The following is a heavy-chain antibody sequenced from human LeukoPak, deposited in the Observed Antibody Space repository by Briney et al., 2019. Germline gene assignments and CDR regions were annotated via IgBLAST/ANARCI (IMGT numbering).Heavy chain of an antibody. CDR1: GYTFTHYS. D-gene: IGHD2-8*01. J-gene: IGHJ3*02. Sequence: ASVKISCKASGYTFTHYSLHWVRQAPGQGLEWMGIINPSGGSTFYSRQFQGRVTMTSDTSTTSIHMELSGLRSDDTAVYYCARDHVETVTLYADFDIWGQGTAVTVS. V-gene: IGHV1-46*01. CDR2: INPSGGST. CDR3: ARDHVETVTLYADFDI.